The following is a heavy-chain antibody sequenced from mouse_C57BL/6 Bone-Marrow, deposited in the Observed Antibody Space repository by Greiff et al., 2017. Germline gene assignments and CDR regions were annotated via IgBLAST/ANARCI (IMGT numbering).Heavy chain of an antibody. CDR1: GYTFTSYD. CDR3: ARLEFDGSSGDWYFDV. Sequence: VQLKESGPELVKPGASVKLSCKASGYTFTSYDINWVKQRPGQGLEWIGGIYPRDGSTKYNEKFKGMATLTVDTSSSTAYMQLHSLTSEESAVYFCARLEFDGSSGDWYFDVWGTGTTVTVSS. D-gene: IGHD1-1*01. J-gene: IGHJ1*03. CDR2: IYPRDGST. V-gene: IGHV1-85*01.